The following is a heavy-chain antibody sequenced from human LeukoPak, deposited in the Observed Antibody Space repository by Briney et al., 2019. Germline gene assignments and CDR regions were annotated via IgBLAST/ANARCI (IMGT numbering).Heavy chain of an antibody. D-gene: IGHD3-10*01. CDR3: ARLLDDAFDI. Sequence: GSLRLSCAASGFTFSSYEMNWVRQTPGKGLEWIGKINVGGGTNYNPSLKSRVTMSLDTSKNQFSLKLSSVTAADTAVYYCARLLDDAFDIWGQGTMVTVSS. V-gene: IGHV4-34*01. J-gene: IGHJ3*02. CDR2: INVGGGT. CDR1: GFTFSSYE.